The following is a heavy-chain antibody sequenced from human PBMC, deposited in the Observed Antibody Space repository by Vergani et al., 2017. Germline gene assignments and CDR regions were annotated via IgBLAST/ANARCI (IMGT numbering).Heavy chain of an antibody. V-gene: IGHV5-51*01. CDR2: IYPADSDT. CDR3: ARHTTYTDS. Sequence: EVELVQSGREMRKPGESLKISCKGSEYSFGNYRIGGVRLMPRKGLEWRGIIYPADSDTRYSPSFQGQVTIPADKSISTAYLQWDSLKASDTALYYCARHTTYTDSWCQQALVTVSS. D-gene: IGHD1-1*01. J-gene: IGHJ4*02. CDR1: EYSFGNYR.